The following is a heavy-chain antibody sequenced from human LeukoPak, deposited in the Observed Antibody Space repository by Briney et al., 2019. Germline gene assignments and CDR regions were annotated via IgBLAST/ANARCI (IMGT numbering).Heavy chain of an antibody. CDR1: GGSISSYY. J-gene: IGHJ5*02. CDR2: TYYSGST. Sequence: SETLSLTCTVSGGSISSYYWSWIRQPPGKGLEWIGYTYYSGSTNYNPSLKSRVTISVDTSKNQFSLKLSSVTAADTAVYYCARQAWVSGSYQRVGWFDPWGQGTLVTVSS. V-gene: IGHV4-59*08. CDR3: ARQAWVSGSYQRVGWFDP. D-gene: IGHD1-26*01.